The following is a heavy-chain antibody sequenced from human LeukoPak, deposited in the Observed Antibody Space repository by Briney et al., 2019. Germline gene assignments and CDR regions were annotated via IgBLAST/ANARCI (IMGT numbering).Heavy chain of an antibody. Sequence: GGSLRLSCAATGFTFSDFAMSWVRQSPGTGLEWGSSITTTAEGTYYADSVKGRFTISRDNSGSTLHLQMNSLRIEDSAVYYCAKRLSRGYFGKLIFDYWGQGALVTVSS. CDR2: ITTTAEGT. V-gene: IGHV3-23*01. CDR1: GFTFSDFA. D-gene: IGHD3-9*01. CDR3: AKRLSRGYFGKLIFDY. J-gene: IGHJ4*02.